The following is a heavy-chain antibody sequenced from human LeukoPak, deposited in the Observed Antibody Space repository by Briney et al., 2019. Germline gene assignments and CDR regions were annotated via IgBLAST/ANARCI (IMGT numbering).Heavy chain of an antibody. Sequence: PSETLSLTCTVSGGSISNYYWSWIRQPPGKGLEWIGHIYYSGATKYNPSLKSRITISVDTSKNQFSLKLSSVTAADTAVYYCARGWMWYFDLWGRGTLVTVSS. V-gene: IGHV4-59*01. CDR2: IYYSGAT. D-gene: IGHD5-12*01. J-gene: IGHJ2*01. CDR1: GGSISNYY. CDR3: ARGWMWYFDL.